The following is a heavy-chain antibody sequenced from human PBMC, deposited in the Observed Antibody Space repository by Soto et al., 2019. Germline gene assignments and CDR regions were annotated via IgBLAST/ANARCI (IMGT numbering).Heavy chain of an antibody. Sequence: EVQLLESGGGLVQPGGSLRLSCAASGFTFNKYALSWVRQAPGKGLEWVSGISDGGGSTNYADSVKGRFTISRDNSKNTLYLQMNSLRGEDTAVYYCAKRYSSSWFAAFDTWGQGTMVTVSS. CDR1: GFTFNKYA. J-gene: IGHJ3*02. CDR2: ISDGGGST. CDR3: AKRYSSSWFAAFDT. D-gene: IGHD6-13*01. V-gene: IGHV3-23*01.